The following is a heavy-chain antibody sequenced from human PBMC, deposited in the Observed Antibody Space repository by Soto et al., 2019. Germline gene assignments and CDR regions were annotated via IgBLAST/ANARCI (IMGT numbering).Heavy chain of an antibody. V-gene: IGHV3-21*01. CDR1: GFTFSSYS. CDR3: AREGAIVGRGGMDV. Sequence: EVQLVESGGGLVKPGGSLRLSCAASGFTFSSYSMNWVRQAPGKGLEWVSSISSSSSYIYYADSVKGRFTISRDNAKNSLYLQMNSLRAEDTAVYYWAREGAIVGRGGMDVWGQGTTVTVSS. CDR2: ISSSSSYI. D-gene: IGHD1-26*01. J-gene: IGHJ6*02.